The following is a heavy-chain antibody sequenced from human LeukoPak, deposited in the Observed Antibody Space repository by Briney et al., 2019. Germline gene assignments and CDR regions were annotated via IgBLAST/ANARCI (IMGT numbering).Heavy chain of an antibody. V-gene: IGHV4-34*01. J-gene: IGHJ4*02. Sequence: NSSETLSLTCAVYGGSFSGYYWSWIRQPPGKGLEWIGEINHSGSTNYNPSLKSRVTISVDTSKNQFSLKLSSVAAADTAVYYCARLYDYVWGNYRHKGYYFDYWGQGTLVTVSS. D-gene: IGHD3-16*02. CDR3: ARLYDYVWGNYRHKGYYFDY. CDR1: GGSFSGYY. CDR2: INHSGST.